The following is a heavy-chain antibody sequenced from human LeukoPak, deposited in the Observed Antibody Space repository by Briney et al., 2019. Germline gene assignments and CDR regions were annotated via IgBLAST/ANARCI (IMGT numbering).Heavy chain of an antibody. Sequence: GGSLRLSCAASGFTVSSNYMSWVRQAPGKGLEWVSVIYSGGSTYYADSVKGRFTISRHNSKNTLYLQMNSLRAEDTAVYYCAKYCSGGNCYSGLYWGQGTLVTVSS. V-gene: IGHV3-53*01. CDR2: IYSGGST. D-gene: IGHD2-15*01. CDR3: AKYCSGGNCYSGLY. CDR1: GFTVSSNY. J-gene: IGHJ4*02.